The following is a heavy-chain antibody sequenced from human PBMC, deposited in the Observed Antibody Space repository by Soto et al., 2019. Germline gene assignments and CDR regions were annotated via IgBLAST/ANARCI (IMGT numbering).Heavy chain of an antibody. D-gene: IGHD3-22*01. V-gene: IGHV4-31*03. CDR2: IYYSGST. J-gene: IGHJ6*02. Sequence: SETMSLTCTVSGGYLSSGGYYWSWIRQHPGKGLEWIGYIYYSGSTYYNPSLKSRVTISVDTSKNQFSLKLSSVTAADTAVYYCARDKVAYSSGYYYGMDVWGQGTTVTVSS. CDR3: ARDKVAYSSGYYYGMDV. CDR1: GGYLSSGGYY.